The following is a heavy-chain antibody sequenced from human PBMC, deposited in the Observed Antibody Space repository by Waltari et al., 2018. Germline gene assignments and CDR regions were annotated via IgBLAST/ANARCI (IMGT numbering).Heavy chain of an antibody. Sequence: QVQLVESGGGVVQPGRSLRLSCAASGFTFSSYAMHWVRQAPGKGLEWVAVISYDGSNKYYADSVKGRFTISRVNSKNTLYLQMNSLRAEDTAVYYCAREDYCSGGSCDAFDFDYWGQGTLVTVSS. CDR3: AREDYCSGGSCDAFDFDY. V-gene: IGHV3-30-3*01. CDR2: ISYDGSNK. J-gene: IGHJ4*02. D-gene: IGHD2-15*01. CDR1: GFTFSSYA.